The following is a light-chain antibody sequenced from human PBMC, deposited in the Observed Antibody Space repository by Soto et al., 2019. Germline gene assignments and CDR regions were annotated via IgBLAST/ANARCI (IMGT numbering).Light chain of an antibody. CDR3: SSYTSSSFYV. Sequence: QSALTQPASVSGSPGQSITISCTGTSSDVGGCNYVSWYQQHPGKAPKLMIYDVSNRPSGVSNRFSGSKSGHTASLTISGLQAEDDADYYCSSYTSSSFYVFGTGTKLTVL. CDR1: SSDVGGCNY. J-gene: IGLJ1*01. V-gene: IGLV2-14*01. CDR2: DVS.